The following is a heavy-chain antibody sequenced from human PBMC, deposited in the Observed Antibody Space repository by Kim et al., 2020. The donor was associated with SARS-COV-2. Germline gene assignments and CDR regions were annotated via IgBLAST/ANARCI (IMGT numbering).Heavy chain of an antibody. J-gene: IGHJ4*02. CDR2: IYPGDSDT. Sequence: GESLKISCKGSGYSFTSYWIGWVRQMPGKGLEWMGIIYPGDSDTRYSPSFQGQVTISADKSISTAYLQWSSLKASDTAMYYCARVTGYCSSTSCYLDYWGQGTLVTVSS. V-gene: IGHV5-51*01. D-gene: IGHD2-2*01. CDR1: GYSFTSYW. CDR3: ARVTGYCSSTSCYLDY.